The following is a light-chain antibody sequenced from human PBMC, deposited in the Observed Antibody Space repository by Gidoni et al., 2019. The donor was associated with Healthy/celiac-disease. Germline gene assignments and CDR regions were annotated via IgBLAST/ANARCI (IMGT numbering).Light chain of an antibody. J-gene: IGKJ1*01. CDR3: QQYNNWLTWT. Sequence: EIVLTQSPATLSVSPGERATPSCRASQSVSSNLAWYQQNTGQAPRRLIYGASTRATGIPARFSGSGSGTEFTLTISSLQSEDFAVYYCQQYNNWLTWTFGQGTKVEIK. CDR2: GAS. CDR1: QSVSSN. V-gene: IGKV3-15*01.